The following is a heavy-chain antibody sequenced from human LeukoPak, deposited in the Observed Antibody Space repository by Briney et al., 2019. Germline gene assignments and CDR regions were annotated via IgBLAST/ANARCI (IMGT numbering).Heavy chain of an antibody. J-gene: IGHJ4*02. D-gene: IGHD3-22*01. CDR1: GFTFSSYE. CDR2: ISSSGSTI. CDR3: ARVRLGYDSSGYSSAYYFDF. V-gene: IGHV3-48*03. Sequence: HPGGSLRLSCAASGFTFSSYEMNWVRQAPGKGLEWVSYISSSGSTIYYADSVKGRFTISRDNAKNSLYLQMNSLRAEDTAVYYCARVRLGYDSSGYSSAYYFDFWGQGTLVTVSS.